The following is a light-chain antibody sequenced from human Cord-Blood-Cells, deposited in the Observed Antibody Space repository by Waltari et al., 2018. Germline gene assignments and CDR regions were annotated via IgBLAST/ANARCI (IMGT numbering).Light chain of an antibody. V-gene: IGKV3-15*01. CDR2: GAS. J-gene: IGKJ1*01. CDR1: QSVSSN. Sequence: EIVLTQSPATLSVSPGGRATLSCRASQSVSSNLAWYQQKPGQAPRLLIYGASTRATGIPARVSGSGSGTEVTVTISNLQSEDFAVYYGQQYNNWTPAFGQGTKVEIK. CDR3: QQYNNWTPA.